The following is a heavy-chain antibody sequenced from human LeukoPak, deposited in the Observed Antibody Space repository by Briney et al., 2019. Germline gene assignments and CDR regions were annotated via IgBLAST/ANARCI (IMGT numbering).Heavy chain of an antibody. Sequence: GGSLRLSCAASGFTFSSYGMHWVIQAPGKGLVWVSHIKSDGSSTSYADSVKGRFTISRDNAKNTLYLQMNSLRAEDTAVYYCARDRGYTQDYWGQGTLVTVSS. CDR3: ARDRGYTQDY. J-gene: IGHJ4*02. CDR2: IKSDGSST. D-gene: IGHD5-12*01. CDR1: GFTFSSYG. V-gene: IGHV3-74*01.